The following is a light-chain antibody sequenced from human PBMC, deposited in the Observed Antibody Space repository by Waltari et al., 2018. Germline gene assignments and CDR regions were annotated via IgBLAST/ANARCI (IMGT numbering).Light chain of an antibody. CDR3: QQSYTSPQFT. CDR2: AAS. J-gene: IGKJ3*01. V-gene: IGKV1-39*01. Sequence: DRQITQARSFLSASVRDRVTITCRASQNIGIYLNWYQHKPGKAPNLLIYAASSTQSGVPSRFSGSGSGTDFTLTISNLQPADFATYYCQQSYTSPQFTFGPGTKVDIK. CDR1: QNIGIY.